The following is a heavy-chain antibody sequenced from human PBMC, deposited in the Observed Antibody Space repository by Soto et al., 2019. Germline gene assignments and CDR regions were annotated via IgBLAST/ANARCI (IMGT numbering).Heavy chain of an antibody. V-gene: IGHV4-59*01. CDR3: ARDARSSHYYDSSGYGPTFDY. D-gene: IGHD3-22*01. Sequence: PSETLSLTCTVSGGSISSYYWSWIRQPPGKGLEWIGYIYYSGSTNYNPSLKSRVTISVDTSKNQFSLKLSSVTAADTAVYYCARDARSSHYYDSSGYGPTFDYWGQGTLVTVSS. CDR1: GGSISSYY. CDR2: IYYSGST. J-gene: IGHJ4*02.